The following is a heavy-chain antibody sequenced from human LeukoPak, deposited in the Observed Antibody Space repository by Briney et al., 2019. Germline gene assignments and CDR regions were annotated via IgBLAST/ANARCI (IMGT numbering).Heavy chain of an antibody. CDR1: GFTVSSNY. Sequence: GGSLRLSCAASGFTVSSNYMTWVRQAPGKGLEWVSIIYSGGSTYYADSVKGRFTISRDNSKNTLYIQMNSLRVEDTAVYYCARLVRKNNYYYYYMDVWGKGTTVTVSS. D-gene: IGHD3-10*01. CDR2: IYSGGST. V-gene: IGHV3-66*01. CDR3: ARLVRKNNYYYYYMDV. J-gene: IGHJ6*03.